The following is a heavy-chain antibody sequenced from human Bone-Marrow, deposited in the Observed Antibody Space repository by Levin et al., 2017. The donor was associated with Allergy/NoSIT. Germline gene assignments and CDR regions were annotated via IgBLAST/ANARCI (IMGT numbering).Heavy chain of an antibody. CDR1: GYMFSTYW. CDR3: ARAPTGQGFDS. V-gene: IGHV5-51*01. D-gene: IGHD1-1*01. J-gene: IGHJ5*01. Sequence: GESLKISCQASGYMFSTYWIHWVRQMPGNGLEWMGTINPGTSETRYSPSSQGQVTISVDKTTNTVYLQWSSLKASDTAMYNCARAPTGQGFDSWGQGTLVTVSS. CDR2: INPGTSET.